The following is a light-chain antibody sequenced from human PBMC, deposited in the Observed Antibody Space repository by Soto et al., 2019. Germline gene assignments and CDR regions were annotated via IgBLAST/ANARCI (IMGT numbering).Light chain of an antibody. CDR1: QSVSSN. J-gene: IGKJ1*01. Sequence: EIVMTQSPATLSVSPGERATLSCRASQSVSSNLAWYQQKPGQAPRLLIYGASTRATGIPARFSGSGSGTEFTLTLSSLQSEDFAVYYCPQYNNWPPRAWTFGQGTKVEIK. CDR3: PQYNNWPPRAWT. V-gene: IGKV3-15*01. CDR2: GAS.